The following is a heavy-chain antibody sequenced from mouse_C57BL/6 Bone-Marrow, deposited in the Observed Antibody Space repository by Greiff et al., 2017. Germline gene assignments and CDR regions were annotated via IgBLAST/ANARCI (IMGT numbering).Heavy chain of an antibody. CDR2: IDPENGDN. J-gene: IGHJ3*01. D-gene: IGHD2-3*01. CDR3: TDGYYMFAY. V-gene: IGHV14-4*01. CDR1: GFNIKDDY. Sequence: VQLQQSGAELVRPGASVKLSCTASGFNIKDDYMHWVKQRPEKGLEWIGWIDPENGDNEYASKFQGKATITADTTSKAAYQQLSSLASEDTAVYYCTDGYYMFAYWGQGALVTVSA.